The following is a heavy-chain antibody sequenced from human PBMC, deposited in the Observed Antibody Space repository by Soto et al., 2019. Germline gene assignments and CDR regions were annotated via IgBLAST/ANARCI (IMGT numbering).Heavy chain of an antibody. CDR3: ARARAVDWYFDL. CDR2: INTDNGNT. Sequence: QVQIVQSGAEVKKPGASVKVSCKASGYTFTSCAIHWVRQAPGQRPEWMGWINTDNGNTKYSQRFQGRVTITRDTSANTAYVELTNLRSEDTAIYYWARARAVDWYFDLWGRGTLVTVSS. V-gene: IGHV1-3*04. J-gene: IGHJ2*01. CDR1: GYTFTSCA. D-gene: IGHD6-19*01.